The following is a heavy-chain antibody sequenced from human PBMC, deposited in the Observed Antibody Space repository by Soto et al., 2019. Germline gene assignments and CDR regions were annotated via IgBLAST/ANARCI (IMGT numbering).Heavy chain of an antibody. D-gene: IGHD1-1*01. J-gene: IGHJ4*02. CDR1: GGTFSTFA. Sequence: QVQLVQSGAEVKKPGSSVKVSCKASGGTFSTFAISWVRQSPGQGLEWMGNIIPMFDTVSYAPNFKGRVTITADKSTKTANMELSSLRSEDTAVYYCARGEMGTMWNLDYWGQGTLVTVSS. CDR2: IIPMFDTV. CDR3: ARGEMGTMWNLDY. V-gene: IGHV1-69*06.